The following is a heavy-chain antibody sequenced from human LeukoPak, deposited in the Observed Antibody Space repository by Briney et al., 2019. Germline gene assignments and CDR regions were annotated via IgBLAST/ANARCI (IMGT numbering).Heavy chain of an antibody. J-gene: IGHJ4*02. CDR1: GGSFSGYC. Sequence: SETLSLTGAVYGGSFSGYCWSWIRQPPGKGLEWIGEINHSGSTNYNPSLKSRVTISVDTSKNQFSLKLSSVPAVDTLLYYCARPYSSSWTRRYYFDYWGQGTLSPSPQ. CDR3: ARPYSSSWTRRYYFDY. D-gene: IGHD6-13*01. CDR2: INHSGST. V-gene: IGHV4-34*01.